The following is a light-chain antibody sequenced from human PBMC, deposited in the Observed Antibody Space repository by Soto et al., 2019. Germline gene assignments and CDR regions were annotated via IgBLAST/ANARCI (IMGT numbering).Light chain of an antibody. CDR1: QRISTY. CDR3: QQSYSTPYT. CDR2: AAS. V-gene: IGKV1-39*01. Sequence: DIQMTRSPSSLCASIGDRVTIPCRASQRISTYLNWYQQKPGKAPNLLIYAASSLQSGVPSRFSGSGSGTDFTLTISSLQPEDFAAYYCQQSYSTPYTFGQGTKLEIK. J-gene: IGKJ2*01.